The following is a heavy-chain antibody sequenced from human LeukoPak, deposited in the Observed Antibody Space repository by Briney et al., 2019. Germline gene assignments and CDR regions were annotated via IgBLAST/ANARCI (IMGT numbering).Heavy chain of an antibody. J-gene: IGHJ5*02. Sequence: SETLSLTCTVSGGSISSYNWSWIQQPPGKGLEWIGNIYYSGSTNYNPSLKSRVTISVDTSKNQLSLKLSSVTAADTAVYYCARTRSYYDFPRGGKSGNWFDPWGQGTLVTVSS. D-gene: IGHD3-3*01. CDR2: IYYSGST. CDR1: GGSISSYN. V-gene: IGHV4-59*01. CDR3: ARTRSYYDFPRGGKSGNWFDP.